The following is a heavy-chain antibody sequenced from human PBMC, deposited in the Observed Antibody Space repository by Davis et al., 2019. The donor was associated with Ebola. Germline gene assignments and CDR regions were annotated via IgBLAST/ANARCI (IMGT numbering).Heavy chain of an antibody. Sequence: PGGSLRLSCAASGFTFSSYAMHWVRQAPGKGLEWVAVISYDGSNKYYADSVKGRFTISRDNSKNTLYLQMNSLRAEDTAVYYCARDRSVVVAATPIGYWGQGTLVTVSS. CDR1: GFTFSSYA. J-gene: IGHJ4*02. V-gene: IGHV3-30-3*01. D-gene: IGHD2-15*01. CDR3: ARDRSVVVAATPIGY. CDR2: ISYDGSNK.